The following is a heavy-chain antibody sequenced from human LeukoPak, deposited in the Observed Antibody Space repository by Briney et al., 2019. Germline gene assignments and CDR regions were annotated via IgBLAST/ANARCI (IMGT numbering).Heavy chain of an antibody. V-gene: IGHV3-53*01. CDR1: GFTVSNNF. D-gene: IGHD6-19*01. CDR3: ATSDWASSGWYYFDY. Sequence: GGSLRLSCAASGFTVSNNFMSWVRQAPGKGLEWVSVIYSGGSTYYADSVRGRFTISRDNSKNTLYLQMNSLRAEDTAVYYCATSDWASSGWYYFDYWGQGTLVTVSS. CDR2: IYSGGST. J-gene: IGHJ4*02.